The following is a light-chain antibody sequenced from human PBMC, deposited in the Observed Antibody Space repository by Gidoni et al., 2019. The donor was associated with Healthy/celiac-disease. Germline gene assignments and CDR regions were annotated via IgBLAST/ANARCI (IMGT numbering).Light chain of an antibody. CDR1: QSVSSY. J-gene: IGKJ2*03. CDR2: DAS. CDR3: QQRSNWPPLYS. Sequence: ELVLTQSPATLSLSPGERATLSCRASQSVSSYLAWYQQKTGQAPRLLIHDASNRATGIPPRFSGSGSGTDFTLTISSLEPEDFAVYYCQQRSNWPPLYSFGQGTKLEIK. V-gene: IGKV3-11*01.